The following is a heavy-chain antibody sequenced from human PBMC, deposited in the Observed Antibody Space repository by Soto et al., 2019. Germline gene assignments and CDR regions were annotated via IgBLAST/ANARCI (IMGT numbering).Heavy chain of an antibody. CDR3: ARAIAPYYDNSGYFHSNYFDS. CDR1: GFVFSSFW. D-gene: IGHD3-22*01. J-gene: IGHJ4*02. CDR2: IKQDGTET. Sequence: PGGSLRLSCATSGFVFSSFWLSWVRQAPGKGLEWVANIKQDGTETYYVDSVKGRFTISRDNAKKSLYLQMNRLRAEDTAVYFCARAIAPYYDNSGYFHSNYFDSWGQGTLVTVSS. V-gene: IGHV3-7*01.